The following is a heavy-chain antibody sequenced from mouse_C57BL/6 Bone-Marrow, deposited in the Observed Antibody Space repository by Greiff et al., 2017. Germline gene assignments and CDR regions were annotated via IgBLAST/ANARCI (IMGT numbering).Heavy chain of an antibody. CDR3: TTGCYCAMDY. J-gene: IGHJ4*01. CDR2: IDPENGDT. Sequence: VQLQPSGAELVRPGASVKLSCTASGFNINDDYMHWVKQRPEQGLEWIGWIDPENGDTEYASKFQGKATITADTSSNTAYLQLSSLTSEDTAVYYCTTGCYCAMDYWGQGTSVTVSS. D-gene: IGHD6-1*01. CDR1: GFNINDDY. V-gene: IGHV14-4*01.